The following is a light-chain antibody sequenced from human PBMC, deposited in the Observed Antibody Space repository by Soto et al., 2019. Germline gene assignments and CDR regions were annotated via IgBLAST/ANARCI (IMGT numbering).Light chain of an antibody. CDR1: QRVSSN. V-gene: IGKV3-11*01. CDR3: HQRSNWPLT. J-gene: IGKJ4*01. CDR2: DAS. Sequence: EIVLTQSPATLSLSPGERATLSFRASQRVSSNLGWYQQKPGQAPRLLIYDASNRATGIPARFSGSGSGTDFTLTISSLEPEDFAVYYCHQRSNWPLTFGGGTKVEI.